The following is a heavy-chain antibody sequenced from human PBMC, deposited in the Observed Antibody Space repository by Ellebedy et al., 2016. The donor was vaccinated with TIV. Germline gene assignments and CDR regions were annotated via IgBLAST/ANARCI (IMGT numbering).Heavy chain of an antibody. CDR2: IHYTGTT. V-gene: IGHV4-59*01. J-gene: IGHJ4*02. CDR1: GVSISGYD. Sequence: MPSETLSLTCTVSGVSISGYDWSWVRQPPGKELEWIGYIHYTGTTNYNPSRKSRVTISLDTSKNQFSLNLNSVTAADTAVYYCTKTRGWLQPDFHYWGQGSLVTVSS. CDR3: TKTRGWLQPDFHY. D-gene: IGHD5-24*01.